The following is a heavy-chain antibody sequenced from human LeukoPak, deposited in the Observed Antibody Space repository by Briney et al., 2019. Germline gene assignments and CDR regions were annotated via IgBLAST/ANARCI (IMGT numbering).Heavy chain of an antibody. J-gene: IGHJ6*03. CDR1: GFSLSSYS. D-gene: IGHD3-10*01. V-gene: IGHV3-21*01. CDR2: TSSSRSDI. CDR3: ARGGIIGKSYYYYYMDV. Sequence: GGSLRLSCAGSGFSLSSYSMKWVRQAPGKGLEWVSSTSSSRSDIYYADSVKGRFTISRDDAKNSLHLQMNCLRAEDTAIYYCARGGIIGKSYYYYYMDVWGKGTTVTVSS.